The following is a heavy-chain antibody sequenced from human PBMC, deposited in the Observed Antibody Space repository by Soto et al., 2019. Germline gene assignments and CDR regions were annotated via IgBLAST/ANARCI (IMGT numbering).Heavy chain of an antibody. CDR3: ARDVPRSGYDLSFDY. V-gene: IGHV1-18*01. J-gene: IGHJ4*02. D-gene: IGHD5-12*01. Sequence: ASVKVSCKASGYTFTSYGISWVRQAPGQGLEWMGWISAYNGNTNYAQKLQGRVTMTTDTSTSTAYMELRSLRSDDTAVYYCARDVPRSGYDLSFDYWGQGTLVTVSS. CDR1: GYTFTSYG. CDR2: ISAYNGNT.